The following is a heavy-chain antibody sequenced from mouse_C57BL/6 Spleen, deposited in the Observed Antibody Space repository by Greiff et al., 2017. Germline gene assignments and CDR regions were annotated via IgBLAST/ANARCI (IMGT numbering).Heavy chain of an antibody. J-gene: IGHJ4*01. Sequence: EVQLQQSGPELVKPGASVKIPCKASGYTFTDYNMDWVKQSHGKSLEWIGDINPNNGGTIYNQKFKGKATLTVDKSSSTAYMELRSLTSEDTAVYYCARAFYYYGSSSYYYAMDYWGQGTSVTVAS. CDR2: INPNNGGT. CDR3: ARAFYYYGSSSYYYAMDY. CDR1: GYTFTDYN. V-gene: IGHV1-18*01. D-gene: IGHD1-1*01.